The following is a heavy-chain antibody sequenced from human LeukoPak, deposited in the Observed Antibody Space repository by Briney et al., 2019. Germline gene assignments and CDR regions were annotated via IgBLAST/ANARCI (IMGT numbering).Heavy chain of an antibody. CDR3: AKDWRYSSSTTPY. D-gene: IGHD6-13*01. CDR1: GFSFSYYG. J-gene: IGHJ4*02. V-gene: IGHV3-30*18. Sequence: QTGGSLRLTCAASGFSFSYYGMHWVHQAPGKGLEWVAVIEHDGSNEYYADSVKGRFTISRDNSKNTLYLQMNSLRVEDTAVYYCAKDWRYSSSTTPYWGQGALVTVSS. CDR2: IEHDGSNE.